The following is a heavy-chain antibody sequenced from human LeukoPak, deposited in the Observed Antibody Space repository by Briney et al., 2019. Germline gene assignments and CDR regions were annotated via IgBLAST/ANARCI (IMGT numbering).Heavy chain of an antibody. D-gene: IGHD5-18*01. Sequence: PGGSLRLSCTASGFTFSRYWMTWVRQAPGKGLEWVSTVSDSRDVHYSDSVKGRFTISRDNARNSLYLQMNSLRDEDTAVYYCTRDGLHTAHFDYWGQGTLVTVSS. J-gene: IGHJ4*02. CDR1: GFTFSRYW. V-gene: IGHV3-48*02. CDR2: VSDSRDV. CDR3: TRDGLHTAHFDY.